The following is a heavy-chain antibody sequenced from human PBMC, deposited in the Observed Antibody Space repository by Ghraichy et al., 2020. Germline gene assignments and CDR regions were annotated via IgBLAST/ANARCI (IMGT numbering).Heavy chain of an antibody. CDR1: GFTFSSYA. V-gene: IGHV3-23*01. CDR3: AKTPVPGIAVAGHFDY. D-gene: IGHD6-19*01. CDR2: ISGSGGST. J-gene: IGHJ4*02. Sequence: GVLNISCAASGFTFSSYAMSWVRQAPGKGLEWVSAISGSGGSTYYADSVKGRFTISRDNSKNTLYLQMNSLRAEDTAVYYCAKTPVPGIAVAGHFDYWGQGTLVTVSS.